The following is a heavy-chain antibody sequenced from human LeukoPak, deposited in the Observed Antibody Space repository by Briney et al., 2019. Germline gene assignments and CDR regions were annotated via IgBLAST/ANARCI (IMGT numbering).Heavy chain of an antibody. V-gene: IGHV3-74*01. CDR3: ARGWAERGGSSLYFDY. CDR2: IKSDGSST. CDR1: GFNFSNYW. Sequence: GGSLRLSCAASGFNFSNYWMHWVRQAPGKGLVWVSRIKSDGSSTSYADSVKGRFTISRDTAKNTLYLQMYSLRAEDTAVYYCARGWAERGGSSLYFDYWGQGALVIVSS. J-gene: IGHJ4*02. D-gene: IGHD1-26*01.